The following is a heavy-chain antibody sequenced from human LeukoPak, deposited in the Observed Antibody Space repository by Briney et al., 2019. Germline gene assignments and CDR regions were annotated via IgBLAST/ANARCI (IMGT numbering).Heavy chain of an antibody. Sequence: ASVKVSCKASGYTFTSYGISWVRQAPGQGLEWMGWISAYNGNTDYAQKLQGRVTMTTDTSTSTAYMELRSLRSDDTAVYYCARDLGSYYYGSGSYYYYYYMDVWGKGTTVTVSS. D-gene: IGHD3-10*01. CDR3: ARDLGSYYYGSGSYYYYYYMDV. CDR2: ISAYNGNT. CDR1: GYTFTSYG. J-gene: IGHJ6*03. V-gene: IGHV1-18*01.